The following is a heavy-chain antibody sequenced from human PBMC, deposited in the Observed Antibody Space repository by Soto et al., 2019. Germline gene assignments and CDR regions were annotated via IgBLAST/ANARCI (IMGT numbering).Heavy chain of an antibody. Sequence: GGSLRLSCATSGFPFSNYAMSWVRQAPGEGLEWVSAISGSGDNTFYADSVKGRFTISRDNSKNALFLQMNSLRAEDTAVFYCAKRNSDTIAGRFFDLWGHGTLVTVSS. CDR1: GFPFSNYA. V-gene: IGHV3-23*01. CDR3: AKRNSDTIAGRFFDL. D-gene: IGHD3-22*01. J-gene: IGHJ2*01. CDR2: ISGSGDNT.